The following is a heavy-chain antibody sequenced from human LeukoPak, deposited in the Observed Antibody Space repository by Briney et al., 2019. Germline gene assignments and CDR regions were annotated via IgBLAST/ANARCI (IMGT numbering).Heavy chain of an antibody. V-gene: IGHV1-8*01. D-gene: IGHD6-13*01. CDR1: GYSFTSYD. CDR2: MNPNSSNT. Sequence: SSVKLACKASGYSFTSYDINSVREPTGRGLDWMGWMNPNSSNTGYAQKFDGRVTMTRNTSISTAYMELSSLRSEDTAVYYCARGRGESSSWFDYWGQGTLVTVSS. CDR3: ARGRGESSSWFDY. J-gene: IGHJ4*02.